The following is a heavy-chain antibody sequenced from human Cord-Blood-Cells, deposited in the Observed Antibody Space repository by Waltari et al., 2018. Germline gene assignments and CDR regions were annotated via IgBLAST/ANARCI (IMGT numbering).Heavy chain of an antibody. CDR3: ARDVLGRYCSGGSCYSYYYGMDV. J-gene: IGHJ6*02. Sequence: QVQLVQSGAEVKKPGASVKVSCKASGSTFTGYYMHWVRQAPGQGLEWMGWINPNSGGTNYAQKFQGWVTMTRDTSISTAYMELSRLRSDDTAVYYCARDVLGRYCSGGSCYSYYYGMDVWGQGP. CDR2: INPNSGGT. D-gene: IGHD2-15*01. CDR1: GSTFTGYY. V-gene: IGHV1-2*04.